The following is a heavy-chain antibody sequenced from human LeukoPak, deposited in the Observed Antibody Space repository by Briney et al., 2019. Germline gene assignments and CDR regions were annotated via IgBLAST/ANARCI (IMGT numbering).Heavy chain of an antibody. CDR3: ASSEWELTSLDY. J-gene: IGHJ4*02. Sequence: GGSLRLACAASGFTFSSYAMDAVREAPGGGLGWVAVISYDGSNKYYADSVKGRFPISRDNSKNTLYLQMNSLRAEDTAVYYCASSEWELTSLDYWGQGTLVTVSS. V-gene: IGHV3-30-3*01. CDR1: GFTFSSYA. D-gene: IGHD1-26*01. CDR2: ISYDGSNK.